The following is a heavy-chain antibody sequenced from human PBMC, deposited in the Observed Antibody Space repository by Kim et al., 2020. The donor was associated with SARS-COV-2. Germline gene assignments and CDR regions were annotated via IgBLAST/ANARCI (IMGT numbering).Heavy chain of an antibody. Sequence: GGSLRLSCAASGFTFSNAWMTWVRQVPGKGLEWVGRIKSKTDGGATDYAALVKGRFTISRDESKNTLYLQMNSLTTEDTGVYYCTTEMASRANGWAGLGAFDIWGQGTMVTVSS. CDR1: GFTFSNAW. J-gene: IGHJ3*02. D-gene: IGHD3-9*01. CDR3: TTEMASRANGWAGLGAFDI. V-gene: IGHV3-15*01. CDR2: IKSKTDGGAT.